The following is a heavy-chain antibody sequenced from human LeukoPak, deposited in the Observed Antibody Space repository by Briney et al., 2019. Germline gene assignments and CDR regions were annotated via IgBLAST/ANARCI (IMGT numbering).Heavy chain of an antibody. CDR2: ISYDGSKK. D-gene: IGHD5-18*01. CDR1: GFTFSRYG. V-gene: IGHV3-30*18. Sequence: PGRSLRLSCAASGFTFSRYGMHWVRQAPGKGLEWAAIISYDGSKKYYADSVKGRFTISRDNSKSTLYLQMNSLSTEDTAVYYCAKGRTQLWLDDAFDIWGQGTMVTVSS. J-gene: IGHJ3*02. CDR3: AKGRTQLWLDDAFDI.